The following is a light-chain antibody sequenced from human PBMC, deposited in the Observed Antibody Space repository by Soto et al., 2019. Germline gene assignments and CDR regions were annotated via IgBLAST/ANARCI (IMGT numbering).Light chain of an antibody. J-gene: IGKJ3*01. V-gene: IGKV3-20*01. Sequence: EIVLTQSPGTLSLSPGERATLSCRASQSISNSYLAWYRKKPGQAPRLLVYGASARATGIPDRFSGSGSGTDFTLTISRLEPEDFAVYYCQQYGTSRFTFGPGTKVDIK. CDR1: QSISNSY. CDR3: QQYGTSRFT. CDR2: GAS.